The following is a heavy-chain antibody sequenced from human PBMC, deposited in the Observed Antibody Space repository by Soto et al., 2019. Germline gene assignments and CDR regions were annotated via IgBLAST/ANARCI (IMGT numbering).Heavy chain of an antibody. CDR1: GFTFRSHS. CDR2: ISSSSSYI. CDR3: ASFEGQWLVWESYYYYMDV. V-gene: IGHV3-21*01. J-gene: IGHJ6*03. D-gene: IGHD6-19*01. Sequence: VGPHRLSYAASGFTFRSHSMNWVRKATGKGLEWVSSISSSSSYIYYADSVKGRFTISRDNAKNSLYLQMNSLRAEDTAVYYCASFEGQWLVWESYYYYMDVWGKGTTVTVSS.